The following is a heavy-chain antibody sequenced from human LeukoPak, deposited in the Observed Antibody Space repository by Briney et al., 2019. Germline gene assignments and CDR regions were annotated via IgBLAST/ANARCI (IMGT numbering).Heavy chain of an antibody. J-gene: IGHJ4*02. V-gene: IGHV4-38-2*02. CDR1: DYSISSGYY. CDR2: ISHSGST. D-gene: IGHD1-26*01. Sequence: PSETLSLTCSVSDYSISSGYYWGWIQQPPGKGLEWIGSISHSGSTYYNPSLKSRVTISVDTSKNHFSLKLSSVTAADTAVYYCARVAGSYTTFYFDYWGQGTLVTVSS. CDR3: ARVAGSYTTFYFDY.